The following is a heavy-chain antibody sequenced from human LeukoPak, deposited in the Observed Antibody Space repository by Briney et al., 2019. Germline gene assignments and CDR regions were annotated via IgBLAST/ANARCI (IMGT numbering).Heavy chain of an antibody. J-gene: IGHJ4*02. CDR3: ARPRYLRIFDY. Sequence: SETLSLTCAVYGGSFSGNYWSWIRQPPGEGLEWIGEISHSGGTKYNPSLKSRVTISVDTSKNQFSLKLSSVTAADTAVYYCARPRYLRIFDYWGQGTLVTVSS. V-gene: IGHV4-34*01. CDR2: ISHSGGT. D-gene: IGHD1-1*01. CDR1: GGSFSGNY.